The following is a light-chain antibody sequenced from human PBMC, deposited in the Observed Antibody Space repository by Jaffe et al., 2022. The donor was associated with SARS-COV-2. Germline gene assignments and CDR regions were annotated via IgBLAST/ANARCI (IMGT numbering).Light chain of an antibody. CDR1: QSISRY. CDR2: ATS. CDR3: QQSFITPPT. V-gene: IGKV1-39*01. J-gene: IGKJ5*01. Sequence: DIQMTQSPFSLSASVGDRVTITCRASQSISRYLNWYQQKSGKAPKLLIYATSSLQSGVPPRFSGSGSGTDFTLTISSLQPEDFATYYCQQSFITPPTFGQGTRLEIE.